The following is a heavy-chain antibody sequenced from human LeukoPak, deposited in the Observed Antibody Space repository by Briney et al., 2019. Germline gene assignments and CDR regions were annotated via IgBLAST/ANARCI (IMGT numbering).Heavy chain of an antibody. V-gene: IGHV5-51*01. CDR2: IYPADSDT. J-gene: IGHJ4*02. CDR3: ATCGPAYGSGSYYCGSTY. CDR1: GYSFINHW. D-gene: IGHD3-10*01. Sequence: GESLQISCQVSGYSFINHWIGWVRQLPGKGLEWMGIIYPADSDTRYSPSFQGQVIISVDKTITSTYLQWSSLRASDTAMYYCATCGPAYGSGSYYCGSTYWGQGTLVTVSS.